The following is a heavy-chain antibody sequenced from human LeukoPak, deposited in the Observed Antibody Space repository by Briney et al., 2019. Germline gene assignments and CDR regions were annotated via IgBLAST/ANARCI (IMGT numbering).Heavy chain of an antibody. Sequence: PSETLSLTCTVSGGSISSYYWSWIRQPPGEGLEWIGYIYHSGSTNYNPSLKSRGTISVDTAKNQFSLKLSSVTDADTAMYYCARLLVDSSSWYIGYFDLWGRGTLVTVSS. CDR2: IYHSGST. CDR1: GGSISSYY. J-gene: IGHJ2*01. D-gene: IGHD6-13*01. CDR3: ARLLVDSSSWYIGYFDL. V-gene: IGHV4-59*01.